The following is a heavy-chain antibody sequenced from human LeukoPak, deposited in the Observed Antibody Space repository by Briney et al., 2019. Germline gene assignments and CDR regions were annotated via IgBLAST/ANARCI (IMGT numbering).Heavy chain of an antibody. V-gene: IGHV1-8*01. CDR1: GYTFTSYD. CDR2: MNPNSGNT. D-gene: IGHD5-18*01. J-gene: IGHJ4*02. Sequence: ASVKVSCKASGYTFTSYDINWVRQATGQGLEWMGWMNPNSGNTGYAQKFQGRVTMTRNTSISTAYMELSSLRSEDTAVYYCARGGSDTAMATHWGQGTLVTVSS. CDR3: ARGGSDTAMATH.